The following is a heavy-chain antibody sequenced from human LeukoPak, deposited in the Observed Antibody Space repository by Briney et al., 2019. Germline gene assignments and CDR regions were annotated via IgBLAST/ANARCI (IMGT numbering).Heavy chain of an antibody. CDR2: ILSSGGGT. J-gene: IGHJ6*02. D-gene: IGHD2-2*01. V-gene: IGHV3-23*01. CDR3: ARDDPIVVVPAAPLRYYYGMDV. Sequence: GGSLRLSCAASGFSFNNYAMNWVRQAPGKGLEWVSSILSSGGGTYYADSVKGRFTISRDNSKNTLYLQMNSLRAEDTAVYYCARDDPIVVVPAAPLRYYYGMDVWGQGTTVTVSS. CDR1: GFSFNNYA.